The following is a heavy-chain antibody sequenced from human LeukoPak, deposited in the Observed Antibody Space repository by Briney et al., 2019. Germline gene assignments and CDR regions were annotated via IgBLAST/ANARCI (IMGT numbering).Heavy chain of an antibody. CDR2: ISNDGSNK. V-gene: IGHV3-30*18. J-gene: IGHJ4*02. CDR3: AKDPLLYDSSGYSSYYFDY. D-gene: IGHD3-22*01. CDR1: GFTLSSYW. Sequence: GGSLRLSSAPSGFTLSSYWMSWVRHAPGKGLEWVAVISNDGSNKYYADSVKGRFTISRDNSKNTLYLQMTSLRAEDAAVYYCAKDPLLYDSSGYSSYYFDYWGQGTLVTVSS.